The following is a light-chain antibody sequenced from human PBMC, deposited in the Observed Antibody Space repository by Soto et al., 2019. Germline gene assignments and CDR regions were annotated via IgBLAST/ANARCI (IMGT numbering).Light chain of an antibody. CDR1: SGHSSYA. V-gene: IGLV4-69*01. J-gene: IGLJ1*01. Sequence: QSVLTQSPSASASLGASVKLTCTLSSGHSSYAIAWHQQQPEKGPRYLMKLNSDGSHSKGDGIPDRFSGSSSGAERYLTISGLQFEDEADSYYQTWGNGGGVFYVFGTGTKLTVL. CDR2: LNSDGSH. CDR3: QTWGNGGGVFYV.